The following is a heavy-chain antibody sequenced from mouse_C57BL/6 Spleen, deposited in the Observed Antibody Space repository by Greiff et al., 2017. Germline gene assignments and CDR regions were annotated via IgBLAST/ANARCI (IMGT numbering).Heavy chain of an antibody. V-gene: IGHV5-6*01. CDR3: ATTMSTTKAYFDV. CDR2: ISSGGSYT. J-gene: IGHJ1*03. Sequence: EVQVVESGGDLVKPGGSLKLSCAASGFTFSSYGMSWVRQTPDKRLEWVATISSGGSYTYYPDSVKGRFTISRDTAKNTLYLQMSSLKSEDTAMYYCATTMSTTKAYFDVWGTGTTVTVSS. CDR1: GFTFSSYG. D-gene: IGHD2-4*01.